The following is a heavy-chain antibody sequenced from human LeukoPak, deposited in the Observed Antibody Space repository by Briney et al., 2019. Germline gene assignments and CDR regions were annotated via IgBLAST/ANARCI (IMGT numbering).Heavy chain of an antibody. V-gene: IGHV3-48*01. J-gene: IGHJ3*02. Sequence: GGSLRLSCAASGFTFSVYSMNWFRQAPGRGLEWVSYISSTSTTIYYKDSVKGRFTISRDNAKNSLYLHMTSLRVEDTAVYYCVRNNGDDAFDIWGQGTMVTVSS. D-gene: IGHD4-17*01. CDR1: GFTFSVYS. CDR2: ISSTSTTI. CDR3: VRNNGDDAFDI.